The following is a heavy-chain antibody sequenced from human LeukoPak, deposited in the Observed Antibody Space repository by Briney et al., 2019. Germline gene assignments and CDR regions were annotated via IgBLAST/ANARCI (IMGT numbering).Heavy chain of an antibody. J-gene: IGHJ4*02. CDR1: GYTFTSYA. CDR3: ARGGVWLQLVSFFDY. D-gene: IGHD5-24*01. CDR2: INAGNGNT. Sequence: ASVKVSCKASGYTFTSYAMHWVRQAPGQRLEWMGWINAGNGNTKYSQEFQGRVTITRDTSASTAYMELSSPSSEDMAVYYCARGGVWLQLVSFFDYWGQGTLVTVSS. V-gene: IGHV1-3*03.